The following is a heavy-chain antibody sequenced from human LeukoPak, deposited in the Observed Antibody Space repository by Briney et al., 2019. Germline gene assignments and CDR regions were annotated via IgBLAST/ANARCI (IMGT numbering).Heavy chain of an antibody. D-gene: IGHD5-18*01. CDR3: ARGYSYGYGLAPYDALDI. Sequence: SETLSLTCTVSGGSISSYYWSWIRQPPGKGLEWIGYIYYSGSTNYNPSLKSRVTISVDTSKNQFSLKLSSVTAADTAVYYCARGYSYGYGLAPYDALDIWGQGTMVTVSS. CDR1: GGSISSYY. CDR2: IYYSGST. J-gene: IGHJ3*02. V-gene: IGHV4-59*01.